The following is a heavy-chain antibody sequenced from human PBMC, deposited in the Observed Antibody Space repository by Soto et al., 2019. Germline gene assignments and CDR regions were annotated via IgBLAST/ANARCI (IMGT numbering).Heavy chain of an antibody. D-gene: IGHD3-3*01. V-gene: IGHV4-34*01. J-gene: IGHJ5*02. CDR1: GGSFSGYY. Sequence: SETLSLTCAVYGGSFSGYYWSWIRQPPGKGLEWIGEINHSGSTNYNPSLKSRVTISVDTSKNQFSLKLSSVTAADTAVYYCARGKTIFGVVIKNNWFDPWGQGTLVTVSS. CDR2: INHSGST. CDR3: ARGKTIFGVVIKNNWFDP.